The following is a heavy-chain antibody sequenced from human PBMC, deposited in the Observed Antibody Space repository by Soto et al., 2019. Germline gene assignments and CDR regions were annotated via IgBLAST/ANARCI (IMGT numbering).Heavy chain of an antibody. D-gene: IGHD2-8*02. CDR1: GGSISRSNW. Sequence: PSETLSLTCAVSGGSISRSNWWSWVRQPPGKGLEWIGEIYHSGSTNYNPSLKSRVTISVDTSKNQFSLKLTSVTAADTAVYYCARDKITGLFDYWGQGTLVTVSS. V-gene: IGHV4-4*02. J-gene: IGHJ4*02. CDR2: IYHSGST. CDR3: ARDKITGLFDY.